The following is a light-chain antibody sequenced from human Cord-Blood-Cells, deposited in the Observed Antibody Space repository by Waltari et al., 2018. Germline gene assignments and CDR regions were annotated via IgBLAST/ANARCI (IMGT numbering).Light chain of an antibody. CDR3: QSYDSSLSASHVV. V-gene: IGLV1-40*01. J-gene: IGLJ2*01. Sequence: QSVLTQPPSVSGAPGQRVTISCTGSSSNIGAGYDVHWYQQLPGTAPKRLIYGNSNRPSGVPDRFSGSKSGTSASLAITGLQAEDEADYYCQSYDSSLSASHVVFGGGTKLTVL. CDR2: GNS. CDR1: SSNIGAGYD.